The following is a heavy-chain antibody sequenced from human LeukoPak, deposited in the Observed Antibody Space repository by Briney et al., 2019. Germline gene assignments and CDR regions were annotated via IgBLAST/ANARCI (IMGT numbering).Heavy chain of an antibody. V-gene: IGHV3-33*01. CDR3: ARDGCSSTSCYGEVYGMDV. D-gene: IGHD2-2*01. CDR2: IWYDGSNK. CDR1: GFTFSSYG. Sequence: GGSLRLSCAASGFTFSSYGMHWVRQAPGKGLEWVAVIWYDGSNKYYADSVKGRFTISRDNSKNTLYLQMNSLRAEDTAVYYCARDGCSSTSCYGEVYGMDVWGQGTTVTVSS. J-gene: IGHJ6*02.